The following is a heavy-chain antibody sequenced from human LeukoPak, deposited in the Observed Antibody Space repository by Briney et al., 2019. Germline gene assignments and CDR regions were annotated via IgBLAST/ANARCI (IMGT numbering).Heavy chain of an antibody. V-gene: IGHV4-31*11. CDR2: IYYSGST. Sequence: SETLSLTCAVSGGSISSGGYYWSWIRQHPGKGLEWIGYIYYSGSTYYNPSLKSRVTISVDTSKNQFSLKLSSVTAADTAVYYCARANGYCSGGSCYGVYFDYWGQGTLVTVSS. J-gene: IGHJ4*02. CDR3: ARANGYCSGGSCYGVYFDY. D-gene: IGHD2-15*01. CDR1: GGSISSGGYY.